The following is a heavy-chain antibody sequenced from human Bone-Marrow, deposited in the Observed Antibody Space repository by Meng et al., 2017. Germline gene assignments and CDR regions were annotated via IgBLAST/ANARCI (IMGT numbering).Heavy chain of an antibody. J-gene: IGHJ4*01. V-gene: IGHV3-15*01. CDR2: MKSNVDGGTV. Sequence: VELVEAGGGFVKPRCYLRLSCSASGFTFSNAWMTWVRQAPGKGLEWIGRMKSNVDGGTVDYAAAVKGRFFISRDDSENTFYLQMNSLKTEDTAVYYCSGHVDYWGHGTLVTVSS. CDR1: GFTFSNAW. CDR3: SGHVDY.